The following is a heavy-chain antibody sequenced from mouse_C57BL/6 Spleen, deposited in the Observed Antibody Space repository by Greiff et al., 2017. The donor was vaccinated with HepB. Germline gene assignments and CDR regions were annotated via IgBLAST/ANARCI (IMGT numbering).Heavy chain of an antibody. Sequence: VQLQQSGAELVRPGTSVKVSCKASGYAFTNYLIEWVKQRPGQGLEWIGVINPGSGGTNYNEKFKGKATQTADKSSSTAYMQLSSLTSEDSAVYFCARSGPYSNYGAYWGQGTLVTVSA. CDR1: GYAFTNYL. CDR2: INPGSGGT. J-gene: IGHJ3*01. V-gene: IGHV1-54*01. D-gene: IGHD2-5*01. CDR3: ARSGPYSNYGAY.